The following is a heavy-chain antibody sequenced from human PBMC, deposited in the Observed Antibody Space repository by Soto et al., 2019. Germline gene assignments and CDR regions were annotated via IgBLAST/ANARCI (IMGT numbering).Heavy chain of an antibody. CDR3: ARGLAAGHNWFDP. V-gene: IGHV4-34*01. Sequence: SETLSLTCSVYGGSFSGYYWSWIRQPPGKGLEWIGEINHSGSTNYNPSLKSRVTISVDTSKNQFSLKLSSVTAADTAVYYCARGLAAGHNWFDPWGQGTLVTVSS. CDR1: GGSFSGYY. D-gene: IGHD6-13*01. CDR2: INHSGST. J-gene: IGHJ5*02.